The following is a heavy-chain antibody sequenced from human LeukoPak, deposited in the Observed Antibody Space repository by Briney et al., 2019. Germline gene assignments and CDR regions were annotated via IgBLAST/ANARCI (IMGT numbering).Heavy chain of an antibody. CDR1: GFTFSSYT. D-gene: IGHD6-19*01. CDR3: AKDGYSSGWYVGY. V-gene: IGHV3-21*04. Sequence: PGGSLRLSCAASGFTFSSYTMNWVRQAPGKGLEWVSSITISSRYIYHADSVKGRFAISRDNAKNSLYLQMNSLRAEDTAVYYCAKDGYSSGWYVGYWGQGTLVTVSS. J-gene: IGHJ4*02. CDR2: ITISSRYI.